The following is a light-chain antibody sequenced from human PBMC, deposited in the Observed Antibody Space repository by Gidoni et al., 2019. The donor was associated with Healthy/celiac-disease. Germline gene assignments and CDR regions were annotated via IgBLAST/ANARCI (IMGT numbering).Light chain of an antibody. J-gene: IGKJ3*01. CDR2: DAS. Sequence: EIVLTQHPATLSLSPGERATLSCRASQGVSSYLAWYQQKPGQAPRLLIYDASSRATGIPARFSGSGSGTDFTLTISSLEPEDFAVYYCQQRSNWVFTFGPGTKVDIK. CDR1: QGVSSY. CDR3: QQRSNWVFT. V-gene: IGKV3-11*01.